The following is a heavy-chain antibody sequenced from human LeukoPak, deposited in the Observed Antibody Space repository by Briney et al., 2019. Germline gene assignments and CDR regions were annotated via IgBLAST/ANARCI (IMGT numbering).Heavy chain of an antibody. V-gene: IGHV3-21*01. D-gene: IGHD1-1*01. J-gene: IGHJ6*02. CDR2: ISSSSSYI. Sequence: GGSLRLSCAASGFTFSSYSMNWVRQAPGKGLEWVSSISSSSSYIYYADSVKGRFTISRDNAKNSLYLQMNSLRAEDTAVYYCARVPPNYYYGMDVWGQGTTVTVSS. CDR1: GFTFSSYS. CDR3: ARVPPNYYYGMDV.